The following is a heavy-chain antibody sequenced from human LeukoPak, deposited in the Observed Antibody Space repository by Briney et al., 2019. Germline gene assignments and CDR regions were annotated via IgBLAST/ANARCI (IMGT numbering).Heavy chain of an antibody. CDR3: ARDLGPSRGFDY. Sequence: SETLSLTCSVSGDSVSPYYWSWIRQPPGKGLEWIGYIFYTGSTTYNPSLKSRLTMSMDTSKKQFSLRLSSVTAADTAVCFCARDLGPSRGFDYWGRGTLVTVSS. CDR1: GDSVSPYY. CDR2: IFYTGST. V-gene: IGHV4-59*02. J-gene: IGHJ4*02. D-gene: IGHD3-10*01.